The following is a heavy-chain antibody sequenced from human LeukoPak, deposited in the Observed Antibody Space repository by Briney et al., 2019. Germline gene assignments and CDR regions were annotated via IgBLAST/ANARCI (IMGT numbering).Heavy chain of an antibody. CDR3: ARDFSSPGFDY. CDR1: GYTLSTYT. J-gene: IGHJ4*02. V-gene: IGHV1-3*01. D-gene: IGHD6-6*01. CDR2: IYAGNGNV. Sequence: ASVKVSCKASGYTLSTYTMHWLRQAPGQRPEWMGCIYAGNGNVKYSQNFQARVTITRDTSANTAYLELSSLRSEDTAVYYCARDFSSPGFDYWGQGTLVTVSS.